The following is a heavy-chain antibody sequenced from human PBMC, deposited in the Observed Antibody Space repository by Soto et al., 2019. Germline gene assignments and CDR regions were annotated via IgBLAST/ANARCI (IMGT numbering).Heavy chain of an antibody. J-gene: IGHJ4*02. CDR2: IYHSGST. CDR1: GGSISSGGYS. CDR3: ARGVDSSGYSY. V-gene: IGHV4-30-2*01. Sequence: SETLSLTCAVSGGSISSGGYSWSWIRQPPGKGLEWIGYIYHSGSTYYNPSLKSRVTISVDRSKNQFSLKLSSVTAADTAVYYCARGVDSSGYSYWGQGTLVTVSS. D-gene: IGHD3-22*01.